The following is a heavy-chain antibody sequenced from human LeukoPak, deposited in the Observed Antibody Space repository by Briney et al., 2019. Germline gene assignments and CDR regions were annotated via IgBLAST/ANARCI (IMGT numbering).Heavy chain of an antibody. V-gene: IGHV3-33*01. CDR2: IWYDGSNK. CDR1: GFTFSSYG. Sequence: GGSLRLSCAASGFTFSSYGMHWVRQAPGKGLEWVAVIWYDGSNKYYADSVKGRFTISRDNSKNTLYLQMNSLRAEDTAVYYCAREYYYDSSGYYYPSLDYWGQGTLVTVSS. D-gene: IGHD3-22*01. J-gene: IGHJ4*02. CDR3: AREYYYDSSGYYYPSLDY.